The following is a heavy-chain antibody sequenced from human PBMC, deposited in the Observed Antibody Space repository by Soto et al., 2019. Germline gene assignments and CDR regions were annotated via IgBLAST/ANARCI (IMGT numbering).Heavy chain of an antibody. V-gene: IGHV4-59*01. CDR3: AREGCSSTSCYPPYSYYGMDV. CDR1: CGSLSSYH. J-gene: IGHJ6*02. CDR2: IYYSGST. D-gene: IGHD2-2*01. Sequence: ETLSLTCTASCGSLSSYHCSLIRQPPRKGLEWIVYIYYSGSTNYNPSLKSRVTISVDTSKNQFSLKLSSVTAADTAVYYCAREGCSSTSCYPPYSYYGMDVWGQGTTVAVSS.